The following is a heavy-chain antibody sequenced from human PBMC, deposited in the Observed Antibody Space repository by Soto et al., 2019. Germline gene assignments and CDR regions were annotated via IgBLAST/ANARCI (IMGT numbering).Heavy chain of an antibody. CDR1: GFTFSNYA. V-gene: IGHV3-23*01. CDR3: AKVMSPEGGNDFDY. CDR2: ISNSVSEGNN. J-gene: IGHJ4*01. D-gene: IGHD1-1*01. Sequence: EVQLLESGGGLVQPGGSLRLSCAASGFTFSNYAMDWVRQAPGKGLEWVSAISNSVSEGNNHYADSVKGSFTISRDNDKITVYLEMNSLRAEDTAVYYCAKVMSPEGGNDFDYWGQGTLVTVSS.